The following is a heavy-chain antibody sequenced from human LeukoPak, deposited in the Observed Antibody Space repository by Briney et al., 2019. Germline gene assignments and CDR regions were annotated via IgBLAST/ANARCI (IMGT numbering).Heavy chain of an antibody. J-gene: IGHJ4*02. CDR2: IFYSGNT. V-gene: IGHV4-39*06. Sequence: SETLSLTCTVSGGSISSSTYYGGWIRQPPGKGLEWIGSIFYSGNTYYNPSLKSRVTISIDTSKNQFTLKLSSVTAADTAVYYCARHRIGLVDYWGQGTLVTVSP. CDR1: GGSISSSTYY. CDR3: ARHRIGLVDY. D-gene: IGHD6-19*01.